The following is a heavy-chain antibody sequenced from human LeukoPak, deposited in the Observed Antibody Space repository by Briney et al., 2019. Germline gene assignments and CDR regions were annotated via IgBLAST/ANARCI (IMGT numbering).Heavy chain of an antibody. CDR3: ATAGGYTRGWRFQH. CDR2: INHSGST. CDR1: GGSFSGYY. D-gene: IGHD5-12*01. Sequence: SETLSLTCAVYGGSFSGYYWSWIRQPPGKGLEWIGEINHSGSTNYNPSLKSRVTISVDTSKNQFSLKLSSVAAADPAVYYCATAGGYTRGWRFQHWGQGNLVTVSS. V-gene: IGHV4-34*01. J-gene: IGHJ1*01.